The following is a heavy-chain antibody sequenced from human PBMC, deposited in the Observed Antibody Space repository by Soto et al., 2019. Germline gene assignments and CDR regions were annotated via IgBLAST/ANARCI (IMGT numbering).Heavy chain of an antibody. CDR2: IYYSGST. V-gene: IGHV4-31*03. CDR3: ARGGSYYDSSGYYDWYFDL. J-gene: IGHJ2*01. CDR1: GGSISSGGYY. Sequence: SETLSLTCTVSGGSISSGGYYWSWIRQHPGKGLEWIGYIYYSGSTYYNPSLKSRVTISVDMSKNQFSLKLSSVTAADTAVYYCARGGSYYDSSGYYDWYFDLWGRGTLVTVSS. D-gene: IGHD3-22*01.